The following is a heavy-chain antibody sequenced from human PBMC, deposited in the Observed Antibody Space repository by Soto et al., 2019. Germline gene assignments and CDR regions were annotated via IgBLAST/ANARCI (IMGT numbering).Heavy chain of an antibody. CDR3: ARLNDYGGPGIGFDP. V-gene: IGHV3-74*01. J-gene: IGHJ5*02. Sequence: GGSLRLSCAASGFTFGTFAMNWVRQPPGKGLVWVSRINSDGSFTNYADSVEGRFTISRDNAKKTLYLQMNNLRAEDTAVYYCARLNDYGGPGIGFDPWGQGTLVTVSS. CDR2: INSDGSFT. D-gene: IGHD4-17*01. CDR1: GFTFGTFA.